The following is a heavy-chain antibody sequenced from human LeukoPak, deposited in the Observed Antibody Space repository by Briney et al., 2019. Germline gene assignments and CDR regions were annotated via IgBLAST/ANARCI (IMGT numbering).Heavy chain of an antibody. CDR3: ARGGNDYGDGDAFDI. Sequence: GGSLRLSCAASGFTVSSNYMSWVRQAPGKGLEWVSVIYSGGSTYYADSVKGRFTISRDNSKNTLYLQMNSLRAEDTAVYYCARGGNDYGDGDAFDIWGQGTMVTVSS. J-gene: IGHJ3*02. D-gene: IGHD4-17*01. CDR1: GFTVSSNY. V-gene: IGHV3-66*01. CDR2: IYSGGST.